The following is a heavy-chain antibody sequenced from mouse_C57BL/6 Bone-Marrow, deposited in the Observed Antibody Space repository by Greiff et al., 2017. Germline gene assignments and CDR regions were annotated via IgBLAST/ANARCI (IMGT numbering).Heavy chain of an antibody. CDR2: IDPSDGYT. CDR1: GYTFTSYW. Sequence: QVQLQQPGAELVRPGASVKLSCKASGYTFTSYWRHGVKQRPGQGLGWIGEIDPSDGYTTYNQKFTGTSTLTVDKSSSTAYMQLSSLTSEDSAVYYCAITTVVRYYYALDYWGQGTSVTVSS. J-gene: IGHJ4*01. D-gene: IGHD1-1*01. CDR3: AITTVVRYYYALDY. V-gene: IGHV1-69*01.